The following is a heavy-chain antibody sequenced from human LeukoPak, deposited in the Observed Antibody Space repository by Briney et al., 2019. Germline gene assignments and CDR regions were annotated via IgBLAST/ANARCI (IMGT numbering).Heavy chain of an antibody. J-gene: IGHJ4*02. V-gene: IGHV1-2*02. CDR1: GYTFTGYY. CDR3: AREWATVTEMYYFDY. D-gene: IGHD4-11*01. CDR2: INPNSGGT. Sequence: ASVKVSCKASGYTFTGYYMHWVRQAPGQGLEWMGWINPNSGGTNYAQKFQGRVTMTRDTSISTAYMELSRLRSDDTAVYYCAREWATVTEMYYFDYWGQGTLVTVSS.